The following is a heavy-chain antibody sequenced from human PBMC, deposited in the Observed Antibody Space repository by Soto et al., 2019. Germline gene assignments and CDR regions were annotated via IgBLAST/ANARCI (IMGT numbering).Heavy chain of an antibody. CDR2: ISGSGGST. CDR1: GFTFSNYA. V-gene: IGHV3-23*01. D-gene: IGHD2-15*01. J-gene: IGHJ6*02. CDR3: ATAACPYCSYGMDV. Sequence: EVQLLESGGGLVQPGGSLRLSCAASGFTFSNYAMSWVRQAPGKGLEWVSAISGSGGSTYYADSVKGRFTISRDNSKNTLYLQMNSLRAEDTGVYYCATAACPYCSYGMDVWGQGPTVTVSS.